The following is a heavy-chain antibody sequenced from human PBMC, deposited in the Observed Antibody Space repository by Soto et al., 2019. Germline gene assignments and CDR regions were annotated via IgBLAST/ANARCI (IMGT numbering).Heavy chain of an antibody. CDR2: IYYSGST. V-gene: IGHV4-59*01. Sequence: SETLSLTCTVSGGSISSYYWSWIRQPPGKGLEWIGYIYYSGSTNYNPSLKSRVTISVDTSKNQFSLKLSSVAAADIAVYYFVRVLTTDYGGPAFDIWGQGTMGTVSS. CDR3: VRVLTTDYGGPAFDI. D-gene: IGHD4-17*01. CDR1: GGSISSYY. J-gene: IGHJ3*02.